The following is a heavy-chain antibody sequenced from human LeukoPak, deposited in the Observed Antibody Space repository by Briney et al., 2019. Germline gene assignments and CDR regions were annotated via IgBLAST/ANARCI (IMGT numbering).Heavy chain of an antibody. CDR2: ISYDGSNK. D-gene: IGHD3-22*01. J-gene: IGHJ6*02. V-gene: IGHV3-30*18. Sequence: PGGSLRLSCAASGFTFSSYGMHWVRQAPGKGLEWVAVISYDGSNKYYADSVKSRFTISRDNSKNTLYLQMNSLRAEDTAVYYCAKDYYDSSGYYYYYYGMDVWGQGTTVTVSS. CDR1: GFTFSSYG. CDR3: AKDYYDSSGYYYYYYGMDV.